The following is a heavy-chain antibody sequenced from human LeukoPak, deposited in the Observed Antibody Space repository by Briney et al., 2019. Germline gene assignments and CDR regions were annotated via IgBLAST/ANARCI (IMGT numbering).Heavy chain of an antibody. CDR3: ARCRGGAHYYYYMDV. Sequence: GASVKVSCTASGGTFSSYAISWVRQAPGQGLEWMGGIIPIFGTANYAQKFQGRVTITADESTSTAYMELSSLRSEDTAVYYCARCRGGAHYYYYMDVWGKGTTVTVSS. V-gene: IGHV1-69*13. D-gene: IGHD3-10*01. J-gene: IGHJ6*03. CDR2: IIPIFGTA. CDR1: GGTFSSYA.